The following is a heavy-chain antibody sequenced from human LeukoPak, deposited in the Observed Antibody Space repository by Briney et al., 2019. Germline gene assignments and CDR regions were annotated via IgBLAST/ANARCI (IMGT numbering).Heavy chain of an antibody. CDR3: AKDSSSGGSCYDY. J-gene: IGHJ4*02. V-gene: IGHV3-30-3*01. D-gene: IGHD2-15*01. CDR2: ISYDGSNK. CDR1: GFTFSSYA. Sequence: GGSLRLSCAASGFTFSSYATSWVRQAPGKGLEWVAVISYDGSNKYYADSVKGRFTISRDNSRNTLYLQMNSLRAEDTAVYYCAKDSSSGGSCYDYWGQGTLVTVSS.